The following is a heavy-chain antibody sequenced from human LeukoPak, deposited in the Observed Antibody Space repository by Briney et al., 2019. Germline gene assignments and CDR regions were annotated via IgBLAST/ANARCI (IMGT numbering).Heavy chain of an antibody. Sequence: SETLSLTCTVSGGSISSGSYYWSWIRQPAGKGLEWIGRIYTSGSTNYNPSPKSRVTISVDTSKNQFSLKLSSVTAADTAVYYCARVPYCSGGSCYYYYMDVWGKGTTVTVSS. J-gene: IGHJ6*03. V-gene: IGHV4-61*02. CDR1: GGSISSGSYY. CDR3: ARVPYCSGGSCYYYYMDV. CDR2: IYTSGST. D-gene: IGHD2-15*01.